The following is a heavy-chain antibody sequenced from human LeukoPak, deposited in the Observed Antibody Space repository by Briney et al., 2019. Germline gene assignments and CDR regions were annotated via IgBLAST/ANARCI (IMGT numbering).Heavy chain of an antibody. CDR1: GYIFTNYY. CDR3: ARDDPLDKISSGWGP. Sequence: ASVKVSCKASGYIFTNYYMHWVRQAPGQGLEWMRIINPSDGSTSYAQKFQGRVTITRDTSTSTVYMELSSLRSEDTAVYYCARDDPLDKISSGWGPWGQGTLVTVSS. V-gene: IGHV1-46*01. D-gene: IGHD6-19*01. CDR2: INPSDGST. J-gene: IGHJ5*02.